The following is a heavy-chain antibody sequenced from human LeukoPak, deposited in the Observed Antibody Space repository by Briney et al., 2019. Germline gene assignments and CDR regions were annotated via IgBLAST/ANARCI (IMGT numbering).Heavy chain of an antibody. CDR1: GFTFSSYS. J-gene: IGHJ4*02. V-gene: IGHV3-21*01. Sequence: PGGSLRLSCAASGFTFSSYSMNWVRQAPGKGLEWVSSISSSSSYIYYADSVKGRFTISRDNAKNSLYLQVNSLRAEDTAVYYCARRASWYYDDYWGQGTLVTVSS. D-gene: IGHD6-13*01. CDR3: ARRASWYYDDY. CDR2: ISSSSSYI.